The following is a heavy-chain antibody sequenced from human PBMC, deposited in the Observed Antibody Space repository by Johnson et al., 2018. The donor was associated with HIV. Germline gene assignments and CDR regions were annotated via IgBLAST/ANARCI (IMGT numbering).Heavy chain of an antibody. Sequence: VQLVESGGGLVQPGGSLRLSCAASGFAFNNYWMHWVRQAPGKGLVWVSRFNNDGNTTTYADSVKGRFPIPRDNAKNTLYLQMDSLRAEDTAVYYCATDLSRWELHPLSAFDIWGQGTMVTVSS. D-gene: IGHD4-23*01. CDR2: FNNDGNTT. J-gene: IGHJ3*02. CDR3: ATDLSRWELHPLSAFDI. V-gene: IGHV3-74*01. CDR1: GFAFNNYW.